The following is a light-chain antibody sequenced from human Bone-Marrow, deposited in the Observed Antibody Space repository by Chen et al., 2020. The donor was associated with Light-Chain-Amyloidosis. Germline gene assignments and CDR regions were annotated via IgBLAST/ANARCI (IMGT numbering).Light chain of an antibody. CDR3: SSYTITNTLV. J-gene: IGLJ1*01. Sequence: QSALTQPAPVPGSPVQSITISCTGTSSDVGGDNHVSWYQQHPDKAPKLMIYEVTNRPSWVPDRFSGSKSDNTASLTISGLQTEDEADYFCSSYTITNTLVFGSGTRVTVL. CDR2: EVT. V-gene: IGLV2-14*01. CDR1: SSDVGGDNH.